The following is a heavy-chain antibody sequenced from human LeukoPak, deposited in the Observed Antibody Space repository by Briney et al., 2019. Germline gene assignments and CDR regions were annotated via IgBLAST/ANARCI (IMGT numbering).Heavy chain of an antibody. CDR3: ARGYSSNFVALDP. J-gene: IGHJ5*02. V-gene: IGHV4-28*03. CDR1: GVSISSNNW. Sequence: TSGTLSLTCAVSGVSISSNNWWTWIRQPPGKGLEWIGYIYYSGSTNHNPSLKSPVTISVDTSKNQFSLKLSSVTAADTAVYYCARGYSSNFVALDPWGQGTLVTVSS. D-gene: IGHD4-11*01. CDR2: IYYSGST.